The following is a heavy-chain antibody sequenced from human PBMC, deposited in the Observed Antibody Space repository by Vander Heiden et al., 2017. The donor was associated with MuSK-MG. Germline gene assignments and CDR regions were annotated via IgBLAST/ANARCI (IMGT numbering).Heavy chain of an antibody. Sequence: QLQLQASGPGLVKPSETLSLTCTVSGGSISSSSYYWGWIRQPPGKGLEWIGSIYYSGSTYYNPSLKSRVTISVDTSKNQFSLKLSSVTAADTAVYYCARLLVPAALSYYYYYMDVWGKGTTVTVSS. D-gene: IGHD2-2*01. CDR1: GGSISSSSYY. CDR3: ARLLVPAALSYYYYYMDV. CDR2: IYYSGST. V-gene: IGHV4-39*01. J-gene: IGHJ6*03.